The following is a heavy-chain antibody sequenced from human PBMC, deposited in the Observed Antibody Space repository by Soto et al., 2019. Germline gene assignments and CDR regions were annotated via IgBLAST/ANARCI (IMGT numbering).Heavy chain of an antibody. D-gene: IGHD3-22*01. V-gene: IGHV4-31*03. CDR2: IYYSGST. Sequence: SETLSLTCTVSGGSISSGGYYWSWIRQHPGKGLEWIGYIYYSGSTYYNPSLKSRVTISVDTSKNQFSLKLSSVTAADTAVYYCARDLPYYDSSGYSSYFDYWGQGTLVTVSS. CDR3: ARDLPYYDSSGYSSYFDY. J-gene: IGHJ4*02. CDR1: GGSISSGGYY.